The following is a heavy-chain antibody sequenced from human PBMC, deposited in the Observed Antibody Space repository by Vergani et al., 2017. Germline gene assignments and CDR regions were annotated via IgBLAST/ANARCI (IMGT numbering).Heavy chain of an antibody. CDR2: INPSGGHT. Sequence: QVQVVQSGAEVKKSGASVKVSCKTSGYTFSNYYMHWVRQAPGQGLEWMGIINPSGGHTNYAQKFQGRVTMTRDTSTDTAHLELSSLRSEDTAVYYCATPQTVTRGGMEVWGQGTTVIVSS. CDR1: GYTFSNYY. CDR3: ATPQTVTRGGMEV. V-gene: IGHV1-46*01. D-gene: IGHD4-17*01. J-gene: IGHJ6*02.